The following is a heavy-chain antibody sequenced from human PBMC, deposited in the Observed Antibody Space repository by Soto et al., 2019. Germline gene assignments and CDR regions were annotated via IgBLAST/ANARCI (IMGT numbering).Heavy chain of an antibody. J-gene: IGHJ4*02. D-gene: IGHD2-15*01. Sequence: EVQLVESGGGLVKPGGSLILSCAASGFTFSTYSMNWVRQAPGKGLEWVSSINNSSYIYYADSVKGRFTISRDDAKNSLYLQMNSLRAEDTAVYYCAREGGYCYGGTCRYFDYWGQGTLVTVSS. CDR1: GFTFSTYS. V-gene: IGHV3-21*01. CDR2: INNSSYI. CDR3: AREGGYCYGGTCRYFDY.